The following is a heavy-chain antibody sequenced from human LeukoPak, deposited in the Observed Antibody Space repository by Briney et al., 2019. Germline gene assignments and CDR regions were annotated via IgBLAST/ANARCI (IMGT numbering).Heavy chain of an antibody. CDR3: ARDRGPSYDSGIYYQYYFQF. D-gene: IGHD3-10*01. CDR1: GYTFTGYY. CDR2: INPKSGDT. Sequence: ASVTVSCKASGYTFTGYYVHWVRQAPGQGLEWVGWINPKSGDTEYAQKFNGRVTLTRDTSIATAYMDMSALATDDTAVYYCARDRGPSYDSGIYYQYYFQFWGQGTLVAVSS. V-gene: IGHV1-2*02. J-gene: IGHJ4*02.